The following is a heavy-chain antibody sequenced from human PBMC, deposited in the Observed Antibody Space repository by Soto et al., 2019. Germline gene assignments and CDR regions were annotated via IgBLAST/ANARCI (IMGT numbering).Heavy chain of an antibody. CDR1: GYTFTGYY. CDR3: ARDVVITGTTAYYYYGMDV. CDR2: INPNSGGT. J-gene: IGHJ6*02. Sequence: ASVKVSCKASGYTFTGYYMHWVRQAPGQGLEWMGWINPNSGGTNYAQKFQGRVTMTRDTSISTAYMELSRLRSDDTAVYYCARDVVITGTTAYYYYGMDVWGQGTTVTV. D-gene: IGHD1-7*01. V-gene: IGHV1-2*02.